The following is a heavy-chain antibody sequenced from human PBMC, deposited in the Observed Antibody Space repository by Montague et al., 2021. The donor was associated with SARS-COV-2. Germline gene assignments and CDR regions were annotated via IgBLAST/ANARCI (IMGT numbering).Heavy chain of an antibody. CDR1: GASVGSFY. CDR3: AGTYSRTLDFQH. Sequence: SETLSLTCTVSGASVGSFYWSWVRQSSDNRLEWIGYIYSSGITKYNPSLDGRVSMSLDASKNQFSLSLRSVTAADTAIYYCAGTYSRTLDFQHWGQGTLATVSP. V-gene: IGHV4-59*02. D-gene: IGHD4-11*01. J-gene: IGHJ1*01. CDR2: IYSSGIT.